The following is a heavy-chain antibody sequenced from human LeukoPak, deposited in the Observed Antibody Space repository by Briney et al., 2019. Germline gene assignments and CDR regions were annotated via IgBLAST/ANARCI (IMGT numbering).Heavy chain of an antibody. Sequence: PGGSLRLSCAASGFTVSSNYMSWVRQAPGKGLEWVSVIYSGGSTYYADSVKGRFTISRDNSKNTLYLQMNSLRAEDTAVYYCASPSLLGYCSSTSCRDDYYGMDVWGQGTTVTVSS. D-gene: IGHD2-2*01. J-gene: IGHJ6*02. CDR1: GFTVSSNY. CDR2: IYSGGST. CDR3: ASPSLLGYCSSTSCRDDYYGMDV. V-gene: IGHV3-53*01.